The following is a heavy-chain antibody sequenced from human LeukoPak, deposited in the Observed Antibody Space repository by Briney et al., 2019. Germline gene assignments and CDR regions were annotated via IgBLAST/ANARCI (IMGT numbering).Heavy chain of an antibody. CDR1: GFTFSSYA. CDR2: ISGSGGST. CDR3: AKVPRWLVLPDAFDI. Sequence: PGGSLRLSCAASGFTFSSYAMSWVRQAPGKALEWVSAISGSGGSTYYADSVKGRFTISRDNSKNTLYLQMNSLRAEDTAVYYCAKVPRWLVLPDAFDIWGQGTMVTVSS. V-gene: IGHV3-23*01. J-gene: IGHJ3*02. D-gene: IGHD6-19*01.